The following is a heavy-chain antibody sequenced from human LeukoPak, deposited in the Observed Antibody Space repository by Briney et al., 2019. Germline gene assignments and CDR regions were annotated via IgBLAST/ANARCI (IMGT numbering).Heavy chain of an antibody. V-gene: IGHV3-23*01. D-gene: IGHD3-22*01. CDR3: AKDPNYYDSIFAFDI. J-gene: IGHJ3*02. Sequence: PGGSLRLSCAASGFTFSSYAMNWVRQAPGKGLEWISSISGSGDNTYYADSVKGRFTISRDNSKNTLYLQMNSLRAEDTAVYYCAKDPNYYDSIFAFDIWGQGTMVTVSS. CDR2: ISGSGDNT. CDR1: GFTFSSYA.